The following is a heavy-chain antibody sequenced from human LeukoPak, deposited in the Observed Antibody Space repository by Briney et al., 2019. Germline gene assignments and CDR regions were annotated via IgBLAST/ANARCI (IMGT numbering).Heavy chain of an antibody. CDR1: GGSISSYY. Sequence: PSGTLSLTCTVSGGSISSYYWSWIRQPPGKGLEWIGSISYSGSTNYNPSLKSRVTISVDTSKNQFSLKLSSVTAADTAVYYCVRGQGWFDPWGQGTLVTVSS. CDR3: VRGQGWFDP. V-gene: IGHV4-59*01. J-gene: IGHJ5*02. CDR2: ISYSGST.